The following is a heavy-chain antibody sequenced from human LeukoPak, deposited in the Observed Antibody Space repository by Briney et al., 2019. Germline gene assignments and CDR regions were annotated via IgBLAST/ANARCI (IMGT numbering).Heavy chain of an antibody. CDR1: GFTFSSYS. CDR3: ARGGAARPDY. D-gene: IGHD6-6*01. V-gene: IGHV3-21*01. Sequence: PGESLRLSCAASGFTFSSYSMNWVRQAPGKGLEWVSYISSSRSSISYADSVKGRFTVSRDNAERSLYLQMNSLRVEDTAIYYCARGGAARPDYWGQGVLVTVAS. CDR2: ISSSRSSI. J-gene: IGHJ4*02.